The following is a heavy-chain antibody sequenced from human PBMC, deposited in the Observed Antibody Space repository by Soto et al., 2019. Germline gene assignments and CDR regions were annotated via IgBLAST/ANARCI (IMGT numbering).Heavy chain of an antibody. D-gene: IGHD3-10*01. CDR3: ARGLRGVSITSYYFAVDV. V-gene: IGHV4-34*01. CDR2: INHSGRT. J-gene: IGHJ6*02. CDR1: GGSFSGYY. Sequence: QVQLQQWGAGLLKPSETLSLTCAVYGGSFSGYYWSWIRQPPGKGLEWIGDINHSGRTNYSPALQSRGIVSTAVSRNQCALRLTSVTAADTALYYCARGLRGVSITSYYFAVDVWGQGTTVTVS.